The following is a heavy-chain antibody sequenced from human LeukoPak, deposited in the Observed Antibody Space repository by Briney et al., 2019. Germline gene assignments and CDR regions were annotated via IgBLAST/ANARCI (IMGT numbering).Heavy chain of an antibody. CDR2: INHSGST. D-gene: IGHD1-7*01. J-gene: IGHJ6*02. Sequence: SETLSLTCAVYGGSFSVYYWSWIRQPPGKGLEWIGEINHSGSTNYNPSLKSRVTISVDTSKNQFSLKLSSVTAADTAVYYCARGAIGTTRTYYYYGMDVWGQGTTVTVSS. CDR1: GGSFSVYY. CDR3: ARGAIGTTRTYYYYGMDV. V-gene: IGHV4-34*01.